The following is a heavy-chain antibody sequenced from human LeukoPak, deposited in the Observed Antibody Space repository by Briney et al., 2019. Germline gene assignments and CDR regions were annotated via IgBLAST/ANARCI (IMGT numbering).Heavy chain of an antibody. CDR3: AKDRQYHGSGSLFDY. J-gene: IGHJ4*02. CDR1: GFTFSSYG. V-gene: IGHV3-30*18. Sequence: GGSLRLSCAASGFTFSSYGMYWVREAPGKGREWVAVISFDGSNKYYADSVKGRFTISRDNSKNTLYLQMNSLRAEDTAVYYCAKDRQYHGSGSLFDYWGQGTLVTVSS. CDR2: ISFDGSNK. D-gene: IGHD3-10*01.